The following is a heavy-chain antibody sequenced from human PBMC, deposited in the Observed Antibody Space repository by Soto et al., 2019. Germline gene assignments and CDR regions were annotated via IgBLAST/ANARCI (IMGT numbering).Heavy chain of an antibody. D-gene: IGHD3-3*01. Sequence: SETLSLTCTVSGGSISSYYWSWIRQPPGKGLEWIGYIYYSGSTNYNPSLKSRVTISVDTSKNQFSLKLSSVTAADTAVYYCARGQEDYDFWSGYYYDYWGQGTLVTVSS. V-gene: IGHV4-59*01. CDR1: GGSISSYY. CDR3: ARGQEDYDFWSGYYYDY. J-gene: IGHJ4*02. CDR2: IYYSGST.